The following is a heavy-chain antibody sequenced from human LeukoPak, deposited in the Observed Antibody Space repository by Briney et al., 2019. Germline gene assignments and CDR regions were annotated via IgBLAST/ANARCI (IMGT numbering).Heavy chain of an antibody. J-gene: IGHJ4*02. CDR3: AKGRQMSTTPYDY. V-gene: IGHV3-23*01. Sequence: PGGSLRLSCAASGFTFSSYAMSWVRQAPGKGLEWVSAISGSGGSTYYADSVKGRFTISRDNSKTTLFLQMDSLRTEDTAMYYCAKGRQMSTTPYDYWGQGTLVTVSS. CDR2: ISGSGGST. CDR1: GFTFSSYA. D-gene: IGHD5-24*01.